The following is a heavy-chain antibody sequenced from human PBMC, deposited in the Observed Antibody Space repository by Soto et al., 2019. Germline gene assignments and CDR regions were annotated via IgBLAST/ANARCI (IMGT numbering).Heavy chain of an antibody. J-gene: IGHJ4*01. V-gene: IGHV1-8*01. CDR2: MNPNSGNT. D-gene: IGHD4-4*01. Sequence: DSVKVSCKASGYTFTSYDINWVRQATGQGLEWMGWMNPNSGNTGYAQKFQGRVTMTRNTSISTAYMELRSLRSEATAVYYCARVVEWGDYSMIDYCGQEPWSPSP. CDR3: ARVVEWGDYSMIDY. CDR1: GYTFTSYD.